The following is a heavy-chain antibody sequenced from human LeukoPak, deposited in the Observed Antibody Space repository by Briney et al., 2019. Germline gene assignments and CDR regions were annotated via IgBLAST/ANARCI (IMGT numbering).Heavy chain of an antibody. J-gene: IGHJ6*03. CDR3: ARVMTYGSADLGYYYYYMDV. Sequence: SETLSLTCTVSGGSISTYYWSWIRQPPGKGLEWIGFMHYSGNSRYNPSLKSRVTMSLDTSKNQFFLKLNSVTAADTAVYYCARVMTYGSADLGYYYYYMDVWGKGTTVTVSS. CDR2: MHYSGNS. V-gene: IGHV4-59*12. CDR1: GGSISTYY. D-gene: IGHD3-10*01.